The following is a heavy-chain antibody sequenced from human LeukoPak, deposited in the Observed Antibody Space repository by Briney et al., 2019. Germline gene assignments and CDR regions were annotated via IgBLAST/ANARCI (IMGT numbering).Heavy chain of an antibody. J-gene: IGHJ5*02. CDR3: TKEGLGSGTFSAWFDL. CDR2: VSYEGSTV. D-gene: IGHD3-10*01. V-gene: IGHV3-30*18. Sequence: GGSLRLSCTPSGFTFSSYGMHWVRQAPGKGLEWVAVVSYEGSTVYYADSVKGRFTISRDNSKNTLYLQMNSLRVEDTAVYYCTKEGLGSGTFSAWFDLWGQGTLVTVSS. CDR1: GFTFSSYG.